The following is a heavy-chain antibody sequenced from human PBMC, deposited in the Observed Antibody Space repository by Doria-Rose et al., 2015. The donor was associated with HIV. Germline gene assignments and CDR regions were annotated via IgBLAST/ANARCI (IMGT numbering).Heavy chain of an antibody. Sequence: QVQLVESGGGMVQPGRSLRLSCVASGFTLSNFAIHWVRQAPDKGLEWVSVILYDGGNQHYADPVKGRFTISRDNSKNTVYLQMDTLRPEDTAVYFCARDEFRGYDIYDGLDVWGQGTTVTVSS. D-gene: IGHD5-12*01. V-gene: IGHV3-30*04. CDR1: GFTLSNFA. CDR3: ARDEFRGYDIYDGLDV. CDR2: ILYDGGNQ. J-gene: IGHJ6*02.